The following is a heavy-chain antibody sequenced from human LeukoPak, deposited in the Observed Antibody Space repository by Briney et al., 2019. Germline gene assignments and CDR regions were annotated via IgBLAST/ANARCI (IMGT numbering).Heavy chain of an antibody. CDR3: ASFNYGDYVLLIDY. V-gene: IGHV4-39*07. CDR2: IYYSGST. CDR1: GGSISSSSYY. D-gene: IGHD4-17*01. J-gene: IGHJ4*02. Sequence: SETLSLTCTVSGGSISSSSYYWGWIRQPPGKGLEWIGSIYYSGSTYYNPSLKSRVTISVDTSKNQFSLKLSSVTAADTAVYYCASFNYGDYVLLIDYWGQGTLVTVSS.